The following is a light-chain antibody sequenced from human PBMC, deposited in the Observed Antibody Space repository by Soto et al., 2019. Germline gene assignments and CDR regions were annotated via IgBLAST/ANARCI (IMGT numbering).Light chain of an antibody. CDR1: QSVSSY. Sequence: EIVLTQSPATLSLSPGERATLSCRASQSVSSYLAWYQQKPGQAPRLLIYDASNRATGIPARFSGSGSGPDFTLTISSLEPEDFAVYYGQQRSNWPPMYTFGQGTKLEIK. CDR3: QQRSNWPPMYT. V-gene: IGKV3-11*01. J-gene: IGKJ2*01. CDR2: DAS.